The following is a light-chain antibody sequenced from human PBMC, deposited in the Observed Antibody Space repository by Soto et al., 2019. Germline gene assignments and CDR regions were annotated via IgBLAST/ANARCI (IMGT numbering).Light chain of an antibody. CDR1: GSDVGGYNY. CDR2: EVD. CDR3: SSYAGRNYAV. V-gene: IGLV2-8*01. J-gene: IGLJ7*01. Sequence: QSALTQPPSASGSPGQSVSISCTGTGSDVGGYNYVSWYQQHPGKAPKLIIYEVDKRPSGVPDRFSGSKSGNSAYLTVSGLQTEYEADYYSSSYAGRNYAVFGRGTQLTVL.